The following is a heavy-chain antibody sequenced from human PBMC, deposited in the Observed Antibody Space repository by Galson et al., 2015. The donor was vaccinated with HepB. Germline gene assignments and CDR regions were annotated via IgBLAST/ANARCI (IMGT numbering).Heavy chain of an antibody. J-gene: IGHJ4*02. D-gene: IGHD5-18*01. V-gene: IGHV3-15*07. CDR2: IKRKSDGGTA. CDR3: TTTPLGYIYV. CDR1: GFTFSNAW. Sequence: SLRLSCAASGFTFSNAWMNWVRQAPGKGLEWVGLIKRKSDGGTADYAAPVKGRFTISRDDSKNTLYLQMNSLKTDDTAVYYCTTTPLGYIYVWGQGTLVTVSS.